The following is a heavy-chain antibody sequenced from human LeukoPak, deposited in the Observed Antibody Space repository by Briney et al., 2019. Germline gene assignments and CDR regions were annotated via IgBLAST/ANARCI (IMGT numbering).Heavy chain of an antibody. J-gene: IGHJ4*02. CDR2: IYYSGST. CDR3: ARRMVRGVRGYDDY. Sequence: SETLSLTCTVSGGSISSSSYYWGWVRQPPGKGLEWIGSIYYSGSTYYNPSLKSRVTISVDTSKNQFSLKLSSVTAADTAVYYCARRMVRGVRGYDDYWGQGTLVTVSS. CDR1: GGSISSSSYY. D-gene: IGHD3-10*01. V-gene: IGHV4-39*01.